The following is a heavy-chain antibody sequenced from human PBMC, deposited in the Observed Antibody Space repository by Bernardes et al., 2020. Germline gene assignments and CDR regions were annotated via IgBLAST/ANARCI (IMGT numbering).Heavy chain of an antibody. J-gene: IGHJ5*02. CDR2: INHSGST. D-gene: IGHD6-19*01. CDR3: ARAVRVAVAGTLAPLYNWFDP. V-gene: IGHV4-34*01. Sequence: SETLSLTCAVYGGSFSGYYWSWIRQPPGKGLEWIGEINHSGSTNYNPSLKSRVTISVDTSKNQFSLKLSSVTAADTAVYYCARAVRVAVAGTLAPLYNWFDPWGQGTLVTVSS. CDR1: GGSFSGYY.